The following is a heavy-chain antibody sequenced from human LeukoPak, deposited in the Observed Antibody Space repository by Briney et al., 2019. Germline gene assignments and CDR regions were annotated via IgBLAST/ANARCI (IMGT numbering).Heavy chain of an antibody. CDR2: INPNSGGT. D-gene: IGHD2-15*01. V-gene: IGHV1-2*02. CDR1: GYTFTSYG. CDR3: ARGHYCSGGSCYSAYYYYMDV. Sequence: ASVKVSCKASGYTFTSYGISWVRQAPGQGLEWMGWINPNSGGTNYAQKFQGRVTMTRDTSISTAYMELSSLRSEDTAVYYCARGHYCSGGSCYSAYYYYMDVWGKGTTVTISS. J-gene: IGHJ6*03.